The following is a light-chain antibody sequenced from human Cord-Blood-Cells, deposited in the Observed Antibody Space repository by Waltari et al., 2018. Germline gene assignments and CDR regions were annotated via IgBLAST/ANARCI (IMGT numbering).Light chain of an antibody. V-gene: IGKV3-11*01. CDR3: QQRSNWPPIT. CDR2: DAS. CDR1: QSVSSY. J-gene: IGKJ5*01. Sequence: LSPGERATLSCRASQSVSSYLAWYQQKPGQAPRLLIYDASNRATGIPARFSGSGSGTDFTLTISSLEPEDFAVYYCQQRSNWPPITFGQGTRLEIK.